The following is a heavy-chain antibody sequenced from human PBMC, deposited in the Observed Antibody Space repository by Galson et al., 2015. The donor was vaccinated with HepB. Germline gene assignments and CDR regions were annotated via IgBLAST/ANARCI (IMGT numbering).Heavy chain of an antibody. D-gene: IGHD2-2*01. CDR1: GGTFSSYT. J-gene: IGHJ5*02. CDR2: IIPILGIA. Sequence: SVKVSCKASGGTFSSYTISWVRQAPGQGLEWMGRIIPILGIANYAQKFQGRVTITADKSTSTAYMELSSLRSEDTAVYYCARSGSIVVVPAASTASEDVWFDPWGQGTLVTVSS. V-gene: IGHV1-69*02. CDR3: ARSGSIVVVPAASTASEDVWFDP.